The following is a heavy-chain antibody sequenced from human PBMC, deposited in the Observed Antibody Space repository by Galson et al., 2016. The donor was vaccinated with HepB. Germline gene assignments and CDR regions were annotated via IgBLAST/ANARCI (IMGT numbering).Heavy chain of an antibody. V-gene: IGHV2-5*02. CDR2: IYWDDDK. CDR1: GFSLTTGAVG. Sequence: PALVKPPQTLTLTCTFSGFSLTTGAVGVGWIRQPPGKALEWLAVIYWDDDKRYSPSLKSRLTITKDTSKNQVVLSMTNMDPVDTGTYYCAHRPSLDAFDIWGQGTMVTVSS. J-gene: IGHJ3*02. CDR3: AHRPSLDAFDI.